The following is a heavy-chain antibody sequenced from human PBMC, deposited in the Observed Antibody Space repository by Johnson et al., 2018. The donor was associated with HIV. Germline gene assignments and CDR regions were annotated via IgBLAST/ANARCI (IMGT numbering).Heavy chain of an antibody. CDR1: GFTFSSYA. D-gene: IGHD4-17*01. V-gene: IGHV3-23*04. Sequence: VQLVESGGGVVQPGMSLRLSCAASGFTFSSYAMNWVRQAPGKGLEWVSAISDSGGSTYFADSVKGRFTISRDNSKNTLYLQMNSLRAEDTAVYYCARGWVGSTVTTSAGAFDIWGQGTMVTVSS. CDR2: ISDSGGST. CDR3: ARGWVGSTVTTSAGAFDI. J-gene: IGHJ3*02.